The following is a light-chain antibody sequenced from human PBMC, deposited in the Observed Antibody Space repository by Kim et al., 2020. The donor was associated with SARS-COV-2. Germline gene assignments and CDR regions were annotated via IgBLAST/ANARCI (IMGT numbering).Light chain of an antibody. CDR2: KAS. V-gene: IGKV1-5*03. J-gene: IGKJ1*01. Sequence: SASVGDRVTITCRASQSISSGLAWYQQKPGKAPKLLIYKASTLESGVPSRFSGSGSGTEFTLTISSLQPDDFATYYCQQYNSYWTFGQGTKVEIK. CDR3: QQYNSYWT. CDR1: QSISSG.